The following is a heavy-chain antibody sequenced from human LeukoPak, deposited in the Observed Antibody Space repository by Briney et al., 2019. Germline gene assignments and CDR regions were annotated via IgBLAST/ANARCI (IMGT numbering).Heavy chain of an antibody. D-gene: IGHD3-9*01. CDR3: AKLVENYDILTGYYNYFDY. Sequence: GGSLRLSCAASGFTFSSYGMSWVRQAPGKWLEWVSAISGGGGSTYYADSVKGRFTISRDNSKNTLYLQMNSLRAEDTAVYYCAKLVENYDILTGYYNYFDYWGQGTLVTVSS. J-gene: IGHJ4*02. CDR2: ISGGGGST. CDR1: GFTFSSYG. V-gene: IGHV3-23*01.